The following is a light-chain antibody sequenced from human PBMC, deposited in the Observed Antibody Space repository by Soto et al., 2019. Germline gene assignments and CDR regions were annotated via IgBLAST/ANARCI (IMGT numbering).Light chain of an antibody. J-gene: IGKJ5*01. CDR2: GAS. Sequence: EIVLTHSPGTLSLSPCERATLSASASQSVSSSYLAWYQQKPGQAPRLLIYGASSRATGIPDRFSGSGSGTDFTLTISRLEPEDFAVYYCQQYGSSPPITFGQGTRLEI. V-gene: IGKV3-20*01. CDR3: QQYGSSPPIT. CDR1: QSVSSSY.